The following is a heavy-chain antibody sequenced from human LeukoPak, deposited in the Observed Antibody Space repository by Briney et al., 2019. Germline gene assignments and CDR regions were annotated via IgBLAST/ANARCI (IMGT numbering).Heavy chain of an antibody. CDR1: GYTFTSYA. D-gene: IGHD3-3*01. V-gene: IGHV7-4-1*02. CDR3: ARAYYDFWSGYSMDV. CDR2: INTNTGNP. Sequence: ASVKVSCKASGYTFTSYAMNWVRQAPGRGLEWMGWINTNTGNPTYAQGFTGRFVFSLDTSVSTTYLQISSLKAEDTAVYYCARAYYDFWSGYSMDVWGKGTTVTVSS. J-gene: IGHJ6*03.